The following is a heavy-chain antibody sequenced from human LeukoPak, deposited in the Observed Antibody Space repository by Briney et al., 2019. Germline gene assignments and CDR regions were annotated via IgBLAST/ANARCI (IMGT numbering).Heavy chain of an antibody. J-gene: IGHJ4*02. Sequence: PSETLSLTCTVSGGSISSYYWSWIRQPPGKGLEWIGYIYYSGSTNYNPSLKSRVTISVDTSKNQFSLKLSSVTAADTAVYYCARDPGGYYDSSGYYSYVGYFDYWGQGTLVTVSS. V-gene: IGHV4-59*01. D-gene: IGHD3-22*01. CDR2: IYYSGST. CDR3: ARDPGGYYDSSGYYSYVGYFDY. CDR1: GGSISSYY.